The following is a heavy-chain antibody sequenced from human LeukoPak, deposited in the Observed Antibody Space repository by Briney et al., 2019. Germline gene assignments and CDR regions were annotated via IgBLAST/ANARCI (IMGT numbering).Heavy chain of an antibody. J-gene: IGHJ4*02. CDR2: ISYDGSNK. Sequence: PGGSLRLSCAASGFTFSSYGMHWVRQAPGKGLEWVAVISYDGSNKYYADSVKGRFTISRDNSKNTPYLQMNRLRAEDTAVYYCAKDDRREYYYGSGSYYPLFDYWGQGTLVTVSS. V-gene: IGHV3-30*18. D-gene: IGHD3-10*01. CDR1: GFTFSSYG. CDR3: AKDDRREYYYGSGSYYPLFDY.